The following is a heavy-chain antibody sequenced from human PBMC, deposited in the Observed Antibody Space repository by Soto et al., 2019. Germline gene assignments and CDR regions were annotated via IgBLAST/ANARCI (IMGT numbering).Heavy chain of an antibody. CDR3: AKYDRYCSGGSCYSDYFDY. CDR1: GFTFSSYA. CDR2: ISGSGGST. V-gene: IGHV3-23*01. Sequence: GGSLRLSCAASGFTFSSYAMSWVRQAPGKGLEWVSAISGSGGSTYYADSVEGRFTISRDNSKNTLYLQMNSLRAEDTAVYYCAKYDRYCSGGSCYSDYFDYWGQGTLVTVSS. D-gene: IGHD2-15*01. J-gene: IGHJ4*02.